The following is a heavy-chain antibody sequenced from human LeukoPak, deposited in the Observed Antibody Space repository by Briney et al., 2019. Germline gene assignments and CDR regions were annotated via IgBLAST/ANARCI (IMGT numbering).Heavy chain of an antibody. CDR2: INHSGST. J-gene: IGHJ4*02. D-gene: IGHD3-10*01. Sequence: SETLSLTCAVYGGSFSGYYWSWIRQPPGKGLEWIGEINHSGSTNFHPSLKSRVTISVDTSKNQFSLKLSSVTAAETAVYYCARYYYGSESYYRLGFYDYWGQGTLVTVSS. CDR3: ARYYYGSESYYRLGFYDY. V-gene: IGHV4-34*01. CDR1: GGSFSGYY.